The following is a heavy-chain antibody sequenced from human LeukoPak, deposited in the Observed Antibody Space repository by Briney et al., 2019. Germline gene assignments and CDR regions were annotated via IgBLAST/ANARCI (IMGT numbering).Heavy chain of an antibody. CDR1: GGTFSSYA. Sequence: SVKVSCKASGGTFSSYAISWVRQAPGQGLEWMGGIIPIFGTANYAQKFQGRVTITADESTSTAYMELSSLRSEDTAVYYCARDGVVVPAAMEGLVGYYGMDVWGQGTTVAVSS. V-gene: IGHV1-69*13. J-gene: IGHJ6*02. CDR3: ARDGVVVPAAMEGLVGYYGMDV. CDR2: IIPIFGTA. D-gene: IGHD2-2*01.